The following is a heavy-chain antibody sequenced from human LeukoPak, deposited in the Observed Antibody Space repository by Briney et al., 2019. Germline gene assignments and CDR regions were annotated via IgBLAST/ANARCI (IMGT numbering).Heavy chain of an antibody. V-gene: IGHV4-39*07. Sequence: SETLSLTCTVSGGSISSSSYYWGWIRQPPGKGLEWIGSISYSGTTSYNPALNSRVTISVDTSKNRFSLKLTSVTAADSAVFYCARGGGWFDPWGQGTLVIVSS. J-gene: IGHJ5*02. D-gene: IGHD3-10*01. CDR1: GGSISSSSYY. CDR3: ARGGGWFDP. CDR2: ISYSGTT.